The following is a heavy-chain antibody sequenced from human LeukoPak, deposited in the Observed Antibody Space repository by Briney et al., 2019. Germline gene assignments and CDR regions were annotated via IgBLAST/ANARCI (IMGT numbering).Heavy chain of an antibody. V-gene: IGHV7-4-1*02. J-gene: IGHJ4*02. D-gene: IGHD6-19*01. Sequence: ASVKVSYKASGYTFTSYDINWVRQAPGQGLEWMGWINTNTGNPTYAQGFTGRFVFSLDTSVSTAYLQISSLKAEDTAVYYCARDRYSSGWYGGGNYFDYWGQGTLVTVSS. CDR1: GYTFTSYD. CDR2: INTNTGNP. CDR3: ARDRYSSGWYGGGNYFDY.